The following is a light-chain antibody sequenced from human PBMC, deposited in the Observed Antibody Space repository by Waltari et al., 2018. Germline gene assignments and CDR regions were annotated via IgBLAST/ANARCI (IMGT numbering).Light chain of an antibody. V-gene: IGKV3-20*01. Sequence: SPGERATLSCRASQSVSSSYLAWYQQKPGQAPRLLIYGASSRATGIPDRFSGSGSGTDFTLTISRLEPEDFAAYYCQQYGSSYTFGQGTKLEIK. CDR2: GAS. J-gene: IGKJ2*01. CDR1: QSVSSSY. CDR3: QQYGSSYT.